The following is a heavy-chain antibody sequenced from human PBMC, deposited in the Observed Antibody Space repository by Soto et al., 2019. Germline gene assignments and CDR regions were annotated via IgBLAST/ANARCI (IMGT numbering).Heavy chain of an antibody. CDR2: IGTAGDT. V-gene: IGHV3-13*01. CDR3: ARVDHYESSGYYYYYGMDV. Sequence: EVQLVESGGGLVQPGGSLRLSCAASGFTFSSYDMHWVRQATGKGLEWVSAIGTAGDTYYPGSVKGRFTISRDNSRNTLYLQMSSLRAEDTAVYYCARVDHYESSGYYYYYGMDVWGQGTTVTVSS. CDR1: GFTFSSYD. D-gene: IGHD3-22*01. J-gene: IGHJ6*02.